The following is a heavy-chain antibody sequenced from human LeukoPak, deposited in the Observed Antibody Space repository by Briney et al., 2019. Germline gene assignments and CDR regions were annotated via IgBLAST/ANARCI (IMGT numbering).Heavy chain of an antibody. CDR3: ARGYCTNGVGYPFDY. Sequence: ASVKVSCKASGYTFTSYYMHWVRQAPGQGLEWMGIINPSGGSTSYAQKFQGRVTMTRDMSTSTVYMELSSLRSEDTAVYYCARGYCTNGVGYPFDYWGQGTLVTVSS. CDR1: GYTFTSYY. J-gene: IGHJ4*02. CDR2: INPSGGST. D-gene: IGHD2-8*01. V-gene: IGHV1-46*01.